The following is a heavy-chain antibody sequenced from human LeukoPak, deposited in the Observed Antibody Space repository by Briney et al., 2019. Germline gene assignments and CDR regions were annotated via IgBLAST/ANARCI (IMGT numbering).Heavy chain of an antibody. CDR1: GYTFTGYY. V-gene: IGHV1-18*04. Sequence: GASVKVSCKASGYTFTGYYMHWVRQAPGQGLEWMGWISAYNGNTNYAQKLQGRVTMTTDTSTSTAYMELRSLRSDDTAVYYCARDFRYVWDNDYWGQGTLVTVSS. J-gene: IGHJ4*02. CDR3: ARDFRYVWDNDY. CDR2: ISAYNGNT. D-gene: IGHD3-16*01.